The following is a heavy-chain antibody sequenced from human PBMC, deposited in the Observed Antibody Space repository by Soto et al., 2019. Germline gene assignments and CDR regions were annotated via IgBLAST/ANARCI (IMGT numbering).Heavy chain of an antibody. Sequence: QVQLQQWGAGLLKPSETLSLTCAVYGGSFSGYYWSWIRQPPGRGLDWIGEINHSGSTNYNPSLMSRVTISVDTSKNQFSLQLRSVTAADTTVYYCARGGDYDFWKHHYYGMDVWGQGTTVTVSS. J-gene: IGHJ6*02. CDR1: GGSFSGYY. CDR2: INHSGST. CDR3: ARGGDYDFWKHHYYGMDV. D-gene: IGHD3-3*01. V-gene: IGHV4-34*01.